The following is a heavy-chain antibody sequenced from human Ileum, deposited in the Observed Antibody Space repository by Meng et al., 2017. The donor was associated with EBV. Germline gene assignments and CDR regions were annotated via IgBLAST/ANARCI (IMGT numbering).Heavy chain of an antibody. CDR2: INHSGST. Sequence: QVQLQQWGAGLLKPSETLSLTCAVECGSFSGYYWSWIRQPPGKGLEWIGEINHSGSTNYNPSLKSRVNISLDTSKNQFSLKLSSVTAADTAVYYCARYRLQNDYGDQLYYFDYLGQGTLVTVAS. CDR3: ARYRLQNDYGDQLYYFDY. CDR1: CGSFSGYY. J-gene: IGHJ4*02. V-gene: IGHV4-34*01. D-gene: IGHD4-17*01.